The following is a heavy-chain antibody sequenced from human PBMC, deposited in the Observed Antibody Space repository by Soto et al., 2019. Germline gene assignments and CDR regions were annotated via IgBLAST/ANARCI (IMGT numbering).Heavy chain of an antibody. J-gene: IGHJ4*02. CDR2: IYYSGST. CDR1: GDSMSSSDYY. V-gene: IGHV4-39*01. D-gene: IGHD6-19*01. CDR3: ARRTVNIRTFYSGLKTPCFDY. Sequence: QLQLHESGPGLVKPSETLSLTCAVSGDSMSSSDYYWGWIRQPPGKGLEWIGSIYYSGSTYYNPSLQSSVAISVDTSKNQFSLKLKSVTAADTAIYYCARRTVNIRTFYSGLKTPCFDYWGQGAPVTVSS.